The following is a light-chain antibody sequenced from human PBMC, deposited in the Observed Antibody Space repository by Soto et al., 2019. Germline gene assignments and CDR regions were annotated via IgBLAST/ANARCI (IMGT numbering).Light chain of an antibody. CDR1: QSVTSSY. Sequence: EIVLTQSPGTVSLSNGERATLSCRASQSVTSSYLAWYQQRPGQAPRLLIYGVSSRATGIPDRFSGSGSGTDFTLTTNRLEPEDFAVYYCQQYGSSRGVTFGQGTRLEI. CDR2: GVS. CDR3: QQYGSSRGVT. J-gene: IGKJ5*01. V-gene: IGKV3-20*01.